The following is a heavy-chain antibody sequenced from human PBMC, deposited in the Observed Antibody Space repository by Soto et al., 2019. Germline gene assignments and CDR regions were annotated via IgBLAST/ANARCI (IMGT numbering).Heavy chain of an antibody. Sequence: SETLSLTCAVYGGSFSGYYWSWIRQPPGKGLEWIGEINHSGSTNYNPSLKSRVTISVDTSKNQFSLKLSSVTAADTAVYYCASTPKGSGGSGVFDYWGQGTLVTVSS. CDR2: INHSGST. CDR3: ASTPKGSGGSGVFDY. V-gene: IGHV4-34*01. D-gene: IGHD2-15*01. J-gene: IGHJ4*02. CDR1: GGSFSGYY.